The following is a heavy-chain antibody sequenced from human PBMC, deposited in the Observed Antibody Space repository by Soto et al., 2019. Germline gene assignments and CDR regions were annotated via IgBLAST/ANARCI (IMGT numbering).Heavy chain of an antibody. D-gene: IGHD4-17*01. V-gene: IGHV1-69*13. CDR1: GGTFSSYA. Sequence: SVKVSCKASGGTFSSYAISWVRQAPGQGLEWMGGIIPIFGTANYAQKFQGRDTITADESTSTAYMELSSLRSEDTAVYYCARGATVVSPEPFDYWGQGTLVTVSS. CDR3: ARGATVVSPEPFDY. J-gene: IGHJ4*02. CDR2: IIPIFGTA.